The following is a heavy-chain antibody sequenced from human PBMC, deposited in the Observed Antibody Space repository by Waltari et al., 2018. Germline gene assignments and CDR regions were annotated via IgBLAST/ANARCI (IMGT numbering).Heavy chain of an antibody. V-gene: IGHV5-10-1*03. Sequence: EVPLVQSGAEVQKPGESLRISCKGSGYRFTSSWISWVRQMPGKGLEWMGRIDPSDSYTNYSPSFQGHVTISADKSISTAYLQWSSLKASDTAMYYCARHADDYYGSGSYYHWGQGTLVTVSS. CDR2: IDPSDSYT. CDR1: GYRFTSSW. D-gene: IGHD3-10*01. J-gene: IGHJ5*02. CDR3: ARHADDYYGSGSYYH.